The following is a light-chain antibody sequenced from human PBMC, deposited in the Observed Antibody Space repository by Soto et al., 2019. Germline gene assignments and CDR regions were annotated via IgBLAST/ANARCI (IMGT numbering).Light chain of an antibody. CDR2: LGS. CDR1: QSLLHSNGYNY. Sequence: DIVMTQSPLSLPVTPGEPASISCRSSQSLLHSNGYNYLDWYLQKPGQSPQVLIYLGSNRASGVPDRFSGSGSGTDFTLNISRVEAEDVGIYYCMQALQTPLFGQGTKLEIK. V-gene: IGKV2-28*01. J-gene: IGKJ2*01. CDR3: MQALQTPL.